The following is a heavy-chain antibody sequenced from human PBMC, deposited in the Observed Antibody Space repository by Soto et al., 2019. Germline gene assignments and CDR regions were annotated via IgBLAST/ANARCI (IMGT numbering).Heavy chain of an antibody. CDR3: ARDLDYYDSSGLSY. CDR1: GFTFSSYA. J-gene: IGHJ4*02. CDR2: ISYDGSNK. D-gene: IGHD3-22*01. V-gene: IGHV3-30-3*01. Sequence: QVQLVESGGGVVQPGRSLRLSCAASGFTFSSYAMHWVRQAPGKGLEWVAVISYDGSNKYYADSVKGRFTISRDNSKNTLYLQMNSLRAEDTAVYYCARDLDYYDSSGLSYWGQGTLVIVSS.